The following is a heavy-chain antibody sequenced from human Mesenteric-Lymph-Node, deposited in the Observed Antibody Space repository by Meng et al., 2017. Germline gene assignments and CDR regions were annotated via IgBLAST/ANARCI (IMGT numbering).Heavy chain of an antibody. Sequence: QVHLVQPGAEVKKPGASVKVSCKASGYTFTTYAIHWVRQAPGQRLEWMGWINAGNGNTRYSQKFQGRVSITRDTSANTAYMELSSLRSEDTAVYYCARCIAVAGNWFDPWGQGTLVTVSS. CDR1: GYTFTTYA. D-gene: IGHD6-19*01. CDR2: INAGNGNT. CDR3: ARCIAVAGNWFDP. J-gene: IGHJ5*02. V-gene: IGHV1-3*01.